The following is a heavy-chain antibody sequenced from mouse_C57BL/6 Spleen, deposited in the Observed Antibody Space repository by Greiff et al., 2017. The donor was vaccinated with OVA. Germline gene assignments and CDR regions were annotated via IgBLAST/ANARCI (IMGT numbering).Heavy chain of an antibody. CDR1: GFTFSSYG. J-gene: IGHJ4*01. CDR2: ISSGGSYT. Sequence: EVHLVESGGDLVKPGGSLKLSCAASGFTFSSYGMSWVRQTPDKRLEWVATISSGGSYTYYPDSVKGRFTISRDNAKNTLYLQMSSLKSEDTAMYYCARQKDYDLYAMDYWGQGTSVTVSS. D-gene: IGHD2-4*01. CDR3: ARQKDYDLYAMDY. V-gene: IGHV5-6*01.